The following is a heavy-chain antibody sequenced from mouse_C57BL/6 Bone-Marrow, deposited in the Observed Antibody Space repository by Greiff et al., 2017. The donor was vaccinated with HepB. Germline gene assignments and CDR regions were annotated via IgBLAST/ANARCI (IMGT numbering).Heavy chain of an antibody. V-gene: IGHV1-81*01. D-gene: IGHD2-12*01. Sequence: VQLVESGAELARPGASVKLSCKASGYTFTSYGISWVKQRTGQGLEWIGEIYPRSGNTYYNEKFKGKATLTADKSSSTAYMELRSLTSEDSAVYFCARGSLLYPYYAMDYWGQGTSVTVSS. CDR1: GYTFTSYG. CDR3: ARGSLLYPYYAMDY. J-gene: IGHJ4*01. CDR2: IYPRSGNT.